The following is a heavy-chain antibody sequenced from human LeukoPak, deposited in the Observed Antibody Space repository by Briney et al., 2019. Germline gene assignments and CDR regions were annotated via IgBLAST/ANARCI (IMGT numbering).Heavy chain of an antibody. J-gene: IGHJ6*02. CDR3: AKDGGGSLEWLPPMDV. CDR2: ITGSGGGT. Sequence: GGSLRLSCVASGFTFSSSWMAWVRQASGKGLEWVSSITGSGGGTYYGDSVKGRFTISRDNSMNTLFLQMNSLRAEDTAVYYRAKDGGGSLEWLPPMDVWGQGTTVTVSS. D-gene: IGHD3-3*01. CDR1: GFTFSSSW. V-gene: IGHV3-23*01.